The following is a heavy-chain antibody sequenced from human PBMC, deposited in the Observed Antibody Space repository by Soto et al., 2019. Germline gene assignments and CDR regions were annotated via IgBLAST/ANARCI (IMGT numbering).Heavy chain of an antibody. J-gene: IGHJ4*02. CDR2: VYPGGST. V-gene: IGHV3-53*01. Sequence: PGGSLRLSCAASGFSVSSTYTNWVRQAPGKGLEWVSVVYPGGSTYYADSVKGRFTISRDNSKNTLYLQMNSLRAEDSAVYFCARTYSWPYYFDYWGQGTLVTVSS. CDR1: GFSVSSTY. D-gene: IGHD2-21*01. CDR3: ARTYSWPYYFDY.